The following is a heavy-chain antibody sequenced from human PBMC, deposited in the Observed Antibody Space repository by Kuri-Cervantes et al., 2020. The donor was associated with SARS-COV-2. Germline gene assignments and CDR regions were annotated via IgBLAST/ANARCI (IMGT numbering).Heavy chain of an antibody. Sequence: GESLKISCAASGFTFSSYDMSWVRQAPGKGLEWVSAISGSSGSIYYADSVKGRFTISRDNSKNTLYLQMNSLRAEDTAVYYCAKASSPHYYYISGSSLDSWGQGTLVTVSS. CDR2: ISGSSGSI. D-gene: IGHD3-10*01. V-gene: IGHV3-23*01. CDR1: GFTFSSYD. CDR3: AKASSPHYYYISGSSLDS. J-gene: IGHJ5*02.